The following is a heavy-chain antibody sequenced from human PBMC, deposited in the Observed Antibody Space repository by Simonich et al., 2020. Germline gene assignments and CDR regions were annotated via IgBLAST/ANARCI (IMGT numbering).Heavy chain of an antibody. J-gene: IGHJ3*02. D-gene: IGHD7-27*01. CDR2: INPNSGGT. Sequence: QVQLVQSGAEVKKPGASVKVSCKASGYTFTGYYMHWVRQAPGKGLEWMGWINPNSGGTKYDQKFQGRVNTTRETSISTAYMELSRLRSDDTAVYYCARGPRWTGDDAFDIWGQGTMVTVSS. CDR1: GYTFTGYY. CDR3: ARGPRWTGDDAFDI. V-gene: IGHV1-2*02.